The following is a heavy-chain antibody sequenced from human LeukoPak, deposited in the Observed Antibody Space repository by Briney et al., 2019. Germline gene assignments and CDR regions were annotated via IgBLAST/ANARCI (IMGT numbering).Heavy chain of an antibody. D-gene: IGHD3-10*01. CDR2: TSASGGSA. Sequence: GGSLRLSCAASGFTFRSYAMSWVRQAPGKGLEWVSATSASGGSAYYADSVKGRFTISRDNSKNTLYLQMNSLRAEDTAVYYCAKPAWLGDLYFDYWGQGTLVTVSS. CDR1: GFTFRSYA. J-gene: IGHJ4*02. CDR3: AKPAWLGDLYFDY. V-gene: IGHV3-23*01.